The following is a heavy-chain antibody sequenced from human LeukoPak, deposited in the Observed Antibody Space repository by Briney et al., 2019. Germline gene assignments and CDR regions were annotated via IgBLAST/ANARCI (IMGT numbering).Heavy chain of an antibody. CDR2: IIPIFGTA. D-gene: IGHD2-2*01. V-gene: IGHV1-69*13. Sequence: GASVKVSCKASGGTFSSYAISWVRQAPGQGLEWMGGIIPIFGTANYAQKFQGRVTITADESTSTAYMELSSLTSEDTAVYYCARSAGGVIVVVPAVVSRTRPHNYYYYMDVWGKGTTVTVSS. J-gene: IGHJ6*03. CDR1: GGTFSSYA. CDR3: ARSAGGVIVVVPAVVSRTRPHNYYYYMDV.